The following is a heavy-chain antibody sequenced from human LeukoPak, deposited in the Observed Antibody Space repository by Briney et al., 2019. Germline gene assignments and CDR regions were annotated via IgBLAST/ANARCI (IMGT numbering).Heavy chain of an antibody. CDR2: ISAGNDI. D-gene: IGHD3-22*01. CDR1: GFSFNNYA. V-gene: IGHV3-23*01. Sequence: GGSLRLSCAASGFSFNNYAMVWVRQTPGKGLEWVSVISAGNDIVYADSVKGRFTISRDNAKNTLHLQMNSLRVEDTAVYYCARGGYYYDYWGQGTLVTVS. CDR3: ARGGYYYDY. J-gene: IGHJ4*02.